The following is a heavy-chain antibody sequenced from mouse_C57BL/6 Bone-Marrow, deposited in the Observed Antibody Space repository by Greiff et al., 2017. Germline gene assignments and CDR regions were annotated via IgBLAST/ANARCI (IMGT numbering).Heavy chain of an antibody. J-gene: IGHJ2*01. CDR2: IYPGDGDP. D-gene: IGHD3-2*02. Sequence: QVQLQQSGPELVKPGASVKISCKASGYAFSSSWMNWVKQRPGKGLEWIGRIYPGDGDPNYNGKFKGKATLTADKSSSTASMQLSSLTSEDSAVYVCAREGQLRPLDYWGQGTTLTVSS. CDR1: GYAFSSSW. CDR3: AREGQLRPLDY. V-gene: IGHV1-82*01.